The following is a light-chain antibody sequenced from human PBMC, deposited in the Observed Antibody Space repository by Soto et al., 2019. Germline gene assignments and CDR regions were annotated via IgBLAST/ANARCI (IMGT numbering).Light chain of an antibody. J-gene: IGLJ2*01. CDR2: DVS. Sequence: QSALTQPASVSGSPGPSITISCTGTTSDVGAYNYVSWYQQHPGKAPKLLIYDVSDRPSGVSNRFSGSKSGNTASLTISGLQAEDEAHYYCSSYSSSSTGVVFGGGTKLTVL. CDR1: TSDVGAYNY. V-gene: IGLV2-14*03. CDR3: SSYSSSSTGVV.